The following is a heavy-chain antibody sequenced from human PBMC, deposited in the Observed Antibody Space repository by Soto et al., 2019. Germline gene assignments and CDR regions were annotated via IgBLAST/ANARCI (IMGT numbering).Heavy chain of an antibody. D-gene: IGHD1-1*01. V-gene: IGHV5-51*01. J-gene: IGHJ4*02. CDR3: ARHGYAGTLSHFDH. Sequence: PGESLKISCKGSGYSFTSYWIGWVRQMPGKGLEWMGIIYPAESDTRYSPSFQGQVTISVDKSISTAYLQWSSLKASDSAMYYCARHGYAGTLSHFDHWGQGTLVTVSS. CDR1: GYSFTSYW. CDR2: IYPAESDT.